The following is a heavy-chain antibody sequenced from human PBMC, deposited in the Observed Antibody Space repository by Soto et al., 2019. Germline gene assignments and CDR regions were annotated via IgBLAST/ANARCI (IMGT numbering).Heavy chain of an antibody. Sequence: SETLSLTCAVYGGSFSGYYWSWIRQPPGKGLEWIGEINHSGSTNYNPSLKSRVTISVDTSKNQFSLKLSSVTAADTAVYYCARGSFETGPGDYDWDYWGQGTLVTVSS. J-gene: IGHJ4*02. D-gene: IGHD5-12*01. CDR3: ARGSFETGPGDYDWDY. CDR2: INHSGST. V-gene: IGHV4-34*01. CDR1: GGSFSGYY.